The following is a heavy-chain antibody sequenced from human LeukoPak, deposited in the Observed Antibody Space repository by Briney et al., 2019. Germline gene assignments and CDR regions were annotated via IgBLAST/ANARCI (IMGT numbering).Heavy chain of an antibody. Sequence: PGGSLRLSCAASGFTLSNAWMSWVRQAPGKGLEWVGRIKSKTDGGTTDYAAPVKGRFTISRDDSKNTLYLQMNSLKTEDTAVYYCTTATAAADTLDYWGQGTLVTVSS. CDR2: IKSKTDGGTT. V-gene: IGHV3-15*01. CDR3: TTATAAADTLDY. D-gene: IGHD6-13*01. J-gene: IGHJ4*02. CDR1: GFTLSNAW.